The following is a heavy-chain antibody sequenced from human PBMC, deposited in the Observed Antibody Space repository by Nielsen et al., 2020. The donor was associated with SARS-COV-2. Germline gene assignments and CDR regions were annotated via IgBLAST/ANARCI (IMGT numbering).Heavy chain of an antibody. D-gene: IGHD3-22*01. V-gene: IGHV4-39*07. Sequence: SETLSLTCTVSGGSISSSSYYWGWIRQPPGKGLEWIGSIYYSGSTYYNPSLKSRVTISVDTSKNQFSLKLSSVTAADTAVYYCARDTSSYDSSGYYWNIWGYWDQGTLVTVSS. CDR2: IYYSGST. J-gene: IGHJ4*02. CDR3: ARDTSSYDSSGYYWNIWGY. CDR1: GGSISSSSYY.